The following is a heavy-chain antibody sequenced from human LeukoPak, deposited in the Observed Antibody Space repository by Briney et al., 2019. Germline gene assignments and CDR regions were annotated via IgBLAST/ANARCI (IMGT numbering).Heavy chain of an antibody. V-gene: IGHV4-61*08. Sequence: SETLSLTCGVSGGSFNSDDYYWNWIRQPPGRGLEWIGYIYYGGNTNYNPSLRSRVTISMDTSKNQFSLKLSSVTAADTAVYYCAREVYRSGWYKGHFDLWGRGTLVTVSS. CDR3: AREVYRSGWYKGHFDL. CDR2: IYYGGNT. J-gene: IGHJ2*01. CDR1: GGSFNSDDYY. D-gene: IGHD6-19*01.